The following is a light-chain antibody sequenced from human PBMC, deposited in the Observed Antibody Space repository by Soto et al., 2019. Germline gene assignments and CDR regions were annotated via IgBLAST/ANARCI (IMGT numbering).Light chain of an antibody. CDR3: QQYNNWPRT. Sequence: EIVMTQSPATLSVSPGERATLSCRASQSVSSNLGWYQQKPGQAPRLLIYGASTRAAGIPARFSGGGSGTEFTLTISSLQSEDFAVYYCQQYNNWPRTSGQGTKVEIK. CDR2: GAS. V-gene: IGKV3-15*01. CDR1: QSVSSN. J-gene: IGKJ1*01.